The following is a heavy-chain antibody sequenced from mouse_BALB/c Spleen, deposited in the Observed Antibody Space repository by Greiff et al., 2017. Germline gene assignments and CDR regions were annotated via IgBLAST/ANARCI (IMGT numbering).Heavy chain of an antibody. J-gene: IGHJ4*01. CDR1: GYTFTDYA. CDR3: ARDRNSYAMDY. Sequence: VQLQQSGAELVRPGVSVKISCKGSGYTFTDYAMHWVKQSHAKSLEWIGVISTYYGDASYNQKFKGKATMTVDKSSSTAYMELARLTSEDSAIYYCARDRNSYAMDYWGQGTSVTVSS. D-gene: IGHD2-14*01. CDR2: ISTYYGDA. V-gene: IGHV1S137*01.